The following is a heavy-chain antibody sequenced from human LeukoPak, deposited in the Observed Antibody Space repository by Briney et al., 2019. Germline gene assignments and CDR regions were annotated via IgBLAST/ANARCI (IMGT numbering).Heavy chain of an antibody. Sequence: SETLSLTCTVSGYSISSGYYWGWIRQPPGKGLEWIGSIYHSGSTYYNPSLKSRVTISVDTSKNQFSLKLSSVTAADTAVYYCARASSGIQLWFADWGQGTLVTVSS. V-gene: IGHV4-38-2*02. CDR1: GYSISSGYY. D-gene: IGHD5-18*01. J-gene: IGHJ4*02. CDR2: IYHSGST. CDR3: ARASSGIQLWFAD.